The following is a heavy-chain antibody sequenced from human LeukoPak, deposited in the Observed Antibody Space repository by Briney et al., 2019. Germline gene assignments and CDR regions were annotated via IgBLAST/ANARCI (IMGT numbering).Heavy chain of an antibody. J-gene: IGHJ4*02. CDR2: IIPIFGTA. CDR3: ASRGGGITMVRGVITPFDY. Sequence: SVKVSCKASGGTFSSYAISWVRQAPGQGLEWMGGIIPIFGTANYAQKFQGRVTITADESTSTAYMELSSLRSEDTAVYYCASRGGGITMVRGVITPFDYWGQGTLVSVSS. V-gene: IGHV1-69*13. CDR1: GGTFSSYA. D-gene: IGHD3-10*01.